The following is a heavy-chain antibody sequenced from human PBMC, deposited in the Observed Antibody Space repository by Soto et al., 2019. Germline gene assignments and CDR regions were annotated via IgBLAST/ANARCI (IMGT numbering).Heavy chain of an antibody. CDR1: GFTFSSYG. Sequence: QVQLVESGGGVVQPGRSLRLSCAASGFTFSSYGMHWVRQAPGKGLEWVAVISYDGSNKYYADSVKGRLTISRDNSKNTLYLQMNSLRAEDTAVYYCAKGERALAFGVGATFDYWGQGTLVTVSS. J-gene: IGHJ4*02. D-gene: IGHD1-26*01. V-gene: IGHV3-30*18. CDR2: ISYDGSNK. CDR3: AKGERALAFGVGATFDY.